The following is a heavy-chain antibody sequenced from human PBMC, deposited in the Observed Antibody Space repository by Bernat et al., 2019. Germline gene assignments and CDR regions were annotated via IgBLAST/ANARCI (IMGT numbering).Heavy chain of an antibody. Sequence: EVQLVESGGGLVQPGGSLRLSCAASGFTFSSYEMNWVRQAPGKGLGWVSYISSSGSTIYYADYVKGRFTISRDNAKNSLYLQMNSLRAEDTAVYYCARETVVAATRIQTLDYWGQGTLVTVSS. D-gene: IGHD2-15*01. V-gene: IGHV3-48*03. J-gene: IGHJ4*02. CDR2: ISSSGSTI. CDR1: GFTFSSYE. CDR3: ARETVVAATRIQTLDY.